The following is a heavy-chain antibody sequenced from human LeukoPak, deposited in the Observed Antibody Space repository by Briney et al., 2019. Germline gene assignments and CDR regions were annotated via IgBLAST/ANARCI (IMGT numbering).Heavy chain of an antibody. Sequence: SETLSLTCTVSGGSISSYYWSWIRQPAGKGLEWIGRIYTSGSTNYNPSLKSRVTISVDTSKNQFSLKLSSVTAADTAVYYCARGSRITIFGVVDDAFDIWGQGTMVTVSS. CDR2: IYTSGST. CDR3: ARGSRITIFGVVDDAFDI. D-gene: IGHD3-3*01. V-gene: IGHV4-4*07. CDR1: GGSISSYY. J-gene: IGHJ3*02.